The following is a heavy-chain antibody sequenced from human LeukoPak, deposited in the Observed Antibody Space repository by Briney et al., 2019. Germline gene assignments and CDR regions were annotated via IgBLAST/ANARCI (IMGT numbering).Heavy chain of an antibody. J-gene: IGHJ4*02. Sequence: GGSLRLSCGASGFPFNNYWMAWVRLSPGKGLEWVANINLGGNEGHYADSVQDRFIISRDNAQNSLHLQMNSLRSDYTGVYYCTRAGSYWGATSFYDFWGQGVLVTVSS. D-gene: IGHD3-10*01. CDR2: INLGGNEG. CDR3: TRAGSYWGATSFYDF. V-gene: IGHV3-7*04. CDR1: GFPFNNYW.